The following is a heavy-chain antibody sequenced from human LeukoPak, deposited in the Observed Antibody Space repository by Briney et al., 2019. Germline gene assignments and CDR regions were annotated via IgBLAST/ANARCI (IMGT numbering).Heavy chain of an antibody. Sequence: GGSLRLSCAASGFTFSSYAMSWVRQAPGKGLEWVSAISGSGGSTYYADSVKGRFTISRDNSKNTLYLQMNSLRAEDTAVYYCRRFVVPAAIRDVVDYWGQGTLVTVSS. CDR1: GFTFSSYA. V-gene: IGHV3-23*01. D-gene: IGHD2-2*02. CDR3: RRFVVPAAIRDVVDY. CDR2: ISGSGGST. J-gene: IGHJ4*02.